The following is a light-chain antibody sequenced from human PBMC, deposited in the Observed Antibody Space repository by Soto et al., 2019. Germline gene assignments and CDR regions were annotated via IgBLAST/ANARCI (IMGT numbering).Light chain of an antibody. CDR2: GAS. CDR1: QSVSSD. J-gene: IGKJ3*01. Sequence: EIVMTQSPATMSVSPGEGVTLSCRASQSVSSDLAWYQQKPGQSPRLLMYGASTRATYIPARFSVGGSGTEFTLTISSLQSEDVAIYYCQQYHDWPPITFGPGTKVDIK. CDR3: QQYHDWPPIT. V-gene: IGKV3-15*01.